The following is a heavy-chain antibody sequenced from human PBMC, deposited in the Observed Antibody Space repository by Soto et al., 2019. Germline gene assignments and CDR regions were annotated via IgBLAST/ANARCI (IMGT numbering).Heavy chain of an antibody. V-gene: IGHV1-69*13. D-gene: IGHD1-26*01. CDR1: GGTFSSYA. Sequence: ASVKVSCKASGGTFSSYAISWVRQAPGQGLEWMGGIIPIFGTANYAQKFQGRVTITADESTSTAYMELSSLRSEDTAVYYCARRGLRHLGATAVGYGMDVWGQGTTVTVSS. J-gene: IGHJ6*02. CDR2: IIPIFGTA. CDR3: ARRGLRHLGATAVGYGMDV.